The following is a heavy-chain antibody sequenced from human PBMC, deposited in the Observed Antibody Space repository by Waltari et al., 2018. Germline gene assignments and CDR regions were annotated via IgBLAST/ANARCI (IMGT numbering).Heavy chain of an antibody. V-gene: IGHV4-4*07. Sequence: QVQLQESGPGLVKPSETLSLTCNVPGGSVSTYYWAWIRKPAGKGLEWIGRIYSGGDTHYNPSFKSRITISVDTSTNQFSLTVTSVTAADTAFYYCVRARVSAQTSMGGFFDPWGQGIEVTVSS. CDR3: VRARVSAQTSMGGFFDP. CDR2: IYSGGDT. J-gene: IGHJ5*02. D-gene: IGHD5-18*01. CDR1: GGSVSTYY.